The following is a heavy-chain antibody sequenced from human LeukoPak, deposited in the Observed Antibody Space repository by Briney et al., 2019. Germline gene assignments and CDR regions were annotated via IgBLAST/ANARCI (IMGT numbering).Heavy chain of an antibody. CDR3: ARDRPLATVTTVDTYGFDP. J-gene: IGHJ5*02. CDR2: SRDKGRGYST. V-gene: IGHV3-72*01. CDR1: GFTFSDHH. D-gene: IGHD4-17*01. Sequence: PGGSLSLSCAASGFTFSDHHMDWVRQAPGKGLEWIGRSRDKGRGYSTVFAASVKGRFTISRDKPKNSLYLQMNSLKTEDTAVYYCARDRPLATVTTVDTYGFDPWGQGTLVTVSS.